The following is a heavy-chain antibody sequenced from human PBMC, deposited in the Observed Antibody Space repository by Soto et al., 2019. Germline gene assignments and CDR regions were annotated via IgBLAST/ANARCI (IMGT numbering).Heavy chain of an antibody. J-gene: IGHJ5*02. V-gene: IGHV4-39*01. Sequence: SETRSVTCTVAGGSSSSSSYYWGWIRQPPGKGLEWIGSIYYSGSTYYNPSLKSRVTISVDTSKNQFSLKLSSVTAADTAVYYCARFIAARPRWFDPWGQGPLVPVS. CDR1: GGSSSSSSYY. CDR2: IYYSGST. D-gene: IGHD6-6*01. CDR3: ARFIAARPRWFDP.